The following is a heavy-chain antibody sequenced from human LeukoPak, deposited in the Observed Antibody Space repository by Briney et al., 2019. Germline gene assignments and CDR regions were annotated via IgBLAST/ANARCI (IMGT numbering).Heavy chain of an antibody. CDR1: GFTFKTSP. CDR3: AKRDSGHFFDH. V-gene: IGHV3-23*01. Sequence: GGSLRLSCAASGFTFKTSPMSWVRQTPGKGLEWVSGIISSGAGTFYADSVEGRFTISRDNSKNTLYLQMNSLGAEDTAVYYCAKRDSGHFFDHWGQGTLVTVSS. J-gene: IGHJ4*02. CDR2: IISSGAGT. D-gene: IGHD4-17*01.